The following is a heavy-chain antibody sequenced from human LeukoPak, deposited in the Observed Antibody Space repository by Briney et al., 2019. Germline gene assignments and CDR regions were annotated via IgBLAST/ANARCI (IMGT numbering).Heavy chain of an antibody. CDR3: AKDRGELPDFFDY. J-gene: IGHJ4*02. D-gene: IGHD1-26*01. CDR2: ISYDGSKK. V-gene: IGHV3-30*18. Sequence: GSLRLSCAASGFAFSSYGIHSVRQAPGKRLEWVAVISYDGSKKYYADSVKCRFTNSTEHSKNTLYLQMNRLRAEDTDVYYRAKDRGELPDFFDYWGQGTLVTVSS. CDR1: GFAFSSYG.